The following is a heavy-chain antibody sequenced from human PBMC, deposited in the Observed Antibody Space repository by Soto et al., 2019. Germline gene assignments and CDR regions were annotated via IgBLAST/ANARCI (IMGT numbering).Heavy chain of an antibody. J-gene: IGHJ6*02. CDR1: GGPITTTTW. CDR3: ATQTISNTWGV. CDR2: LHHDGTT. Sequence: QVQLQESGPGLVKPSETLSLTCAVSGGPITTTTWWAWVRLPPGKGLEWIGELHHDGTTNYNPSLESRFTLSLDKSHNHFSLKLTSVTAADTAIYYCATQTISNTWGVWGRGTTVTVSS. D-gene: IGHD3-16*01. V-gene: IGHV4-4*02.